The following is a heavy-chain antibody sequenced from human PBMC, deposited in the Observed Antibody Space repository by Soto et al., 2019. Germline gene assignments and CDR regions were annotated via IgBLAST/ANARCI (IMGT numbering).Heavy chain of an antibody. CDR1: GYTFTGYY. J-gene: IGHJ5*02. D-gene: IGHD3-3*01. CDR2: INPNSGGT. V-gene: IGHV1-2*02. Sequence: ASVKVSCKASGYTFTGYYMHWVRQAPGQGLEWMGWINPNSGGTNYAQKFQGRVTMTRDTSISTAHMELSRLRSDDTAVYYCAREGEGFWSGYYRAGNWFDPWGQGTLVTVSS. CDR3: AREGEGFWSGYYRAGNWFDP.